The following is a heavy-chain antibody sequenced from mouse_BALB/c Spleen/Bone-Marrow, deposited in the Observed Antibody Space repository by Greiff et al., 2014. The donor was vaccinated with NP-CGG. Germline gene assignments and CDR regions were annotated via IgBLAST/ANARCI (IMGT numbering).Heavy chain of an antibody. J-gene: IGHJ3*01. CDR2: IDPNNGTT. Sequence: VQLQQSGPELVKPGASVRIPCKASGYTFTDYHMDWVKQSHGKSLAWIGDIDPNNGTTIYNRNFKGKATLTVDKSSSTAYLELRSLTSEDTAVYYCARPNTTPFDYWGQGTLVTVSS. D-gene: IGHD2-12*01. V-gene: IGHV1-18*01. CDR3: ARPNTTPFDY. CDR1: GYTFTDYH.